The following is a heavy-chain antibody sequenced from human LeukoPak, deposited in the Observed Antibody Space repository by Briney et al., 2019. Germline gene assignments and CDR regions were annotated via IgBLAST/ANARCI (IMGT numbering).Heavy chain of an antibody. V-gene: IGHV1-3*01. J-gene: IGHJ6*02. CDR3: ARVVTRLREGNYHYDMDV. D-gene: IGHD1-7*01. CDR2: INAGNGDT. Sequence: PGGSLRLSCAASGFTFSSYAMHWVRQAPGQRLEWMGWINAGNGDTKYSQKFQVRVIITRDTSASTAYMELSSLRSEDTAVYYCARVVTRLREGNYHYDMDVWGQGTTVTVSS. CDR1: GFTFSSYA.